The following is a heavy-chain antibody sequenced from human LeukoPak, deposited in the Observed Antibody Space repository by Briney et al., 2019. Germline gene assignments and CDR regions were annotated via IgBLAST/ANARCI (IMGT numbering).Heavy chain of an antibody. V-gene: IGHV1-46*01. CDR3: ARDNSVGDSAWWFDP. CDR1: GYTFTSYY. J-gene: IGHJ5*02. Sequence: GASVKVSCKSSGYTFTSYYMHWARDAPGQGLEGMGLINPTGASTGYAEKFQGRVTMTMDMSTSTDYMELSSVRCGDTAIYYCARDNSVGDSAWWFDPWGEGTLVTVSS. CDR2: INPTGAST. D-gene: IGHD5-12*01.